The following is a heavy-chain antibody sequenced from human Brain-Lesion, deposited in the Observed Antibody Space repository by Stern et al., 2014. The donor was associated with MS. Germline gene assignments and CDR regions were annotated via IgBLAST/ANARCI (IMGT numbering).Heavy chain of an antibody. CDR2: IKEDGSEK. CDR3: ARIGYSSSWYSPVGFFQH. J-gene: IGHJ1*01. V-gene: IGHV3-7*01. CDR1: GFTFNSYW. Sequence: EVQLVQSGGGLVQPGGSLRLSCTASGFTFNSYWMSWVRQAPGKGLEWVANIKEDGSEKYYVECVKGRFTVSRDNAKNSMYLQMNSLRVDDTATYYCARIGYSSSWYSPVGFFQHWGQGTLVTVSS. D-gene: IGHD6-13*01.